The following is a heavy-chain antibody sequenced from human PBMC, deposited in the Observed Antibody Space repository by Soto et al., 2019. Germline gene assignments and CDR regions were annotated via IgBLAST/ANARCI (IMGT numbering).Heavy chain of an antibody. Sequence: GASVKVSCKASGGTFSSYAISWVRQAPGQGLEWMGGIIPIFGTANYAQKFQGRVTITADESTSTAYMELGSLRSEDTAVYYCARDCSSTSCQMGYYYGMDVWGQGTTVTVSS. CDR2: IIPIFGTA. J-gene: IGHJ6*02. D-gene: IGHD2-2*01. CDR3: ARDCSSTSCQMGYYYGMDV. V-gene: IGHV1-69*13. CDR1: GGTFSSYA.